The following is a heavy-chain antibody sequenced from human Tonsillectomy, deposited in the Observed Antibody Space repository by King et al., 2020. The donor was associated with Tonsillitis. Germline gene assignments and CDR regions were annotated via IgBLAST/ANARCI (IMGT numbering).Heavy chain of an antibody. J-gene: IGHJ4*02. D-gene: IGHD3-10*01. CDR1: GFTFSDRY. CDR2: IRNKANRYIT. V-gene: IGHV3-72*01. Sequence: VQLVESGGGLVQPGGSLRLSCAASGFTFSDRYMDWVRQAPDKRLEWVGRIRNKANRYITEYAASVRDRFTISRDDSKNSLFLQINSLRSEDTAVYYCTTQGRGTWGLSLVRDWRIPHYFDYWGQGNLVTVSS. CDR3: TTQGRGTWGLSLVRDWRIPHYFDY.